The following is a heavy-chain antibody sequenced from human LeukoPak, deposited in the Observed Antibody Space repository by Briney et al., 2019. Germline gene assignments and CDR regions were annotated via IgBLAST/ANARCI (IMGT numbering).Heavy chain of an antibody. Sequence: TPGGSLRLSCAASGFTFSDYCMSWIRQAPGKGLEWVSYISSSGSTIYYADSVKGRFTISRDNAKNSLYLQMNSLRDEDTAVYYCARDRSAKYYYDSSGYYDAFDIWGQGTMVTVSS. CDR2: ISSSGSTI. CDR3: ARDRSAKYYYDSSGYYDAFDI. D-gene: IGHD3-22*01. J-gene: IGHJ3*02. V-gene: IGHV3-11*04. CDR1: GFTFSDYC.